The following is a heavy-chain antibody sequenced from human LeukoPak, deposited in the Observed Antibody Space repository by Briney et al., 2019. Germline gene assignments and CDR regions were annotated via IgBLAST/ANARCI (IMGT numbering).Heavy chain of an antibody. CDR1: GFSFGDDA. Sequence: GRSLRLSCTASGFSFGDDAWSWFSPAPGGGLEFVRFIRKKGYGETTDYAASVRGRFTISRDDAKSTAYLQMNSLEVEGTALYSWCRGLHDYGDSNYYFDQGGGGTQVTVP. J-gene: IGHJ4*02. CDR2: IRKKGYGETT. V-gene: IGHV3-49*03. D-gene: IGHD4-17*01. CDR3: CRGLHDYGDSNYYFDQ.